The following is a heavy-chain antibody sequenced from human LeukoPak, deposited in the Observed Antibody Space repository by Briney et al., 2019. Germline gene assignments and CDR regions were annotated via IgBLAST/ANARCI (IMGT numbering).Heavy chain of an antibody. Sequence: GGSLRLSCAASGFTFDDYAMHWVRQAPGKGLEWVSGISWNSGSIGYADSVKGRFTISRGNAKNSLYLQMSSLRAEDTAVYYCAREYTSSSTRVFDYWGQGTLVTVSS. CDR2: ISWNSGSI. V-gene: IGHV3-9*01. CDR1: GFTFDDYA. CDR3: AREYTSSSTRVFDY. D-gene: IGHD6-6*01. J-gene: IGHJ4*02.